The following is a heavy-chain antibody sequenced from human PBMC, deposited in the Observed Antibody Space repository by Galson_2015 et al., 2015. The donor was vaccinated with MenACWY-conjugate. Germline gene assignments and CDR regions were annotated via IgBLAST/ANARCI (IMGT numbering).Heavy chain of an antibody. CDR2: INPSDGST. V-gene: IGHV1-46*01. CDR1: GYTFTNYY. D-gene: IGHD3-10*01. Sequence: SVKVSCKASGYTFTNYYIHWVRRAPGQGLEWMGIINPSDGSTNYAQKFQGRVTMTRETSTTTVYLELSSLRSEDTAVYYCARDLRRVSMVRGSIVPDASDMWGQGTMVTVSS. CDR3: ARDLRRVSMVRGSIVPDASDM. J-gene: IGHJ3*02.